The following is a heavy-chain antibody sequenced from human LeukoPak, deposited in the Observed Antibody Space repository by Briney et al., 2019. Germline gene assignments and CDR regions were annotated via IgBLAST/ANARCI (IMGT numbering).Heavy chain of an antibody. Sequence: GASVKVSCKASGYTFSSYDINWVRQAAGQGLEWVGWMNPNSGNAGYAQKFQGRISITRNTSTNTAYMELSGLRSEDTAVYYCARGPRVFGVVIAPYWYFDFWGRGTLVTVSS. CDR1: GYTFSSYD. CDR3: ARGPRVFGVVIAPYWYFDF. CDR2: MNPNSGNA. J-gene: IGHJ2*01. V-gene: IGHV1-8*01. D-gene: IGHD3-3*01.